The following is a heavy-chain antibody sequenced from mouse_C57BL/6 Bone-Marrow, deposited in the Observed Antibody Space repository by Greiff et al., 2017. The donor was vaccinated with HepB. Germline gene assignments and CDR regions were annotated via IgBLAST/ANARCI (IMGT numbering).Heavy chain of an antibody. CDR1: GFTFSDYY. CDR2: INYDGSST. D-gene: IGHD1-3*01. Sequence: EVQVVESEGGLVQPGSSMKLSCTASGFTFSDYYMAWVRQVPEKGLEWVANINYDGSSTYYLDSLKSRFIISRDNAKNILYLQMSSLKSEDTATYYCARAKYDYYAMDYWGQGTSVTVSS. CDR3: ARAKYDYYAMDY. V-gene: IGHV5-16*01. J-gene: IGHJ4*01.